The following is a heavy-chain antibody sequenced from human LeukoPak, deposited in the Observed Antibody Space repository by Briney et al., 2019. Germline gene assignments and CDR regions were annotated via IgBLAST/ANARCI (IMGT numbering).Heavy chain of an antibody. V-gene: IGHV4-61*02. CDR2: IYTSGST. J-gene: IGHJ4*02. D-gene: IGHD3-3*01. Sequence: SQTLSLTCTVSGGSISSGSYYWSWIRQPAGKGLEWIGRIYTSGSTNYNPSLKSRVTMSVDTSKNQFSLKLSSVTAADTAVYYCARDRSITIFGVVITYFDYWGQGTLVTVSS. CDR3: ARDRSITIFGVVITYFDY. CDR1: GGSISSGSYY.